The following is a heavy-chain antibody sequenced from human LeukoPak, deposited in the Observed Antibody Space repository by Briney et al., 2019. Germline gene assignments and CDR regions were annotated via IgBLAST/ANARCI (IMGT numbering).Heavy chain of an antibody. CDR1: GGTFSSYA. D-gene: IGHD4-17*01. J-gene: IGHJ5*02. CDR3: AREGGDYAGWFDP. V-gene: IGHV1-69*05. CDR2: IIPIFGTA. Sequence: EASVKVSCEASGGTFSSYAISWVRQAPGQGLEWMGGIIPIFGTANYAQKFQGRVTITTDESTSTAYMELSSLRSEDTAVYYCAREGGDYAGWFDPWGQGTLVTVSS.